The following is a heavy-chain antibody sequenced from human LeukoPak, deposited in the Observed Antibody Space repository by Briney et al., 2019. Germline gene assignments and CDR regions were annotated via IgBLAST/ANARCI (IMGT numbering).Heavy chain of an antibody. J-gene: IGHJ2*01. CDR2: VYHRGDT. CDR3: AREPRVPYWYFDL. V-gene: IGHV4-4*02. D-gene: IGHD3-16*01. CDR1: GGSISSENW. Sequence: PSGTLSLTCAVSGGSISSENWWSWVRQSPGKGLEWIGEVYHRGDTNYNPSLKSRVTISIDKSKNHFSLQLRSVTAADTAVYFCAREPRVPYWYFDLWGRGTLVTVSS.